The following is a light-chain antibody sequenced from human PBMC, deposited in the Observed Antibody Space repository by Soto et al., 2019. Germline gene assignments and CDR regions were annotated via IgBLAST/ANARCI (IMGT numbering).Light chain of an antibody. CDR1: QSVSSN. CDR3: XXXNNWPR. CDR2: GAS. V-gene: IGKV3-15*01. Sequence: EIVMTQSPATLSVSPGERATLSCRASQSVSSNLAWYQQKPGQAPRLLIYGASTRATGIPARFSGSGSGTEFTLTISSLQXXXXXXXXXXXXNNWPRFGQGTKLEIK. J-gene: IGKJ2*03.